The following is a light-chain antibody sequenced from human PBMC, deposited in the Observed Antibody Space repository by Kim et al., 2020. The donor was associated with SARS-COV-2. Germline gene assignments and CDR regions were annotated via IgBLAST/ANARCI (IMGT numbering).Light chain of an antibody. J-gene: IGKJ1*01. CDR1: QSIGNK. CDR3: QQYDSFPWT. V-gene: IGKV1-5*03. CDR2: KAS. Sequence: TQSPHTLSASVGDRVTITCRASQSIGNKVAWYEQKPGKAPRLLVYKASYLESGVPIRFSGSGSGTEFTLTINSLQPDDFATYSCQQYDSFPWTFGQGTKVDIK.